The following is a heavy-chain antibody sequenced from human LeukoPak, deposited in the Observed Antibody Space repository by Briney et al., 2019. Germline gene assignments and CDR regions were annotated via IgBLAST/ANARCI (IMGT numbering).Heavy chain of an antibody. CDR2: INHSGST. CDR3: ARGLYRANWFDP. CDR1: GGSFSGYY. V-gene: IGHV4-34*01. Sequence: SETLSLTCAVYGGSFSGYYWSWIRQPPGKGLEWIGEINHSGSTNYNPSLKSRVTISVDTSKNQFSLKLSSVTAADTAVYYCARGLYRANWFDPWGQGTLVTVSS. D-gene: IGHD2-8*01. J-gene: IGHJ5*02.